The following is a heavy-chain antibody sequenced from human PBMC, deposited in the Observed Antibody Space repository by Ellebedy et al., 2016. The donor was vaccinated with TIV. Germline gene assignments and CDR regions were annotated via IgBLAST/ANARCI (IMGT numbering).Heavy chain of an antibody. Sequence: GESLKISXAGSGFTFSSFVFHWVRQAPGKGLEWVAAISYDGDRKYYADSVKGRFTLSRDSSQNTLYLQLNSLGVEDTAVYYCAVDVSKTYYFDYWGQGTLVTVSS. J-gene: IGHJ4*01. CDR3: AVDVSKTYYFDY. CDR2: ISYDGDRK. V-gene: IGHV3-30-3*01. CDR1: GFTFSSFV. D-gene: IGHD5-12*01.